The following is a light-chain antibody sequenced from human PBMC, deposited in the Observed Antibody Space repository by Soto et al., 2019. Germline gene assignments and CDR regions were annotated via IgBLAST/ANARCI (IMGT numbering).Light chain of an antibody. CDR3: QHYDNAPLT. V-gene: IGKV3-20*01. Sequence: EVVLTQSPGTLSLSPGERAILSCRASQSVNSRYLAWYQQKHGQAPRLLISGASSRATGIPDRFSGSGSGPDFTLIINRLEAEDFAVYYCQHYDNAPLTFGGGTKVEI. J-gene: IGKJ4*01. CDR2: GAS. CDR1: QSVNSRY.